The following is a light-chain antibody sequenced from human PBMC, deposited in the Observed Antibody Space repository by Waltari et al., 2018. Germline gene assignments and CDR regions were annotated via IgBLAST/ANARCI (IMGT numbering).Light chain of an antibody. Sequence: QSALTQPPSASGSPGQSVTISCTGTSSDVGAYKYVSWYQQHPGKAPKLLIYEVSKRAAGVPDRLSGSKSGNTAALTVSGLQAEEEADYYCAARGASKVFGGGTKLTVL. CDR2: EVS. CDR3: AARGASKV. CDR1: SSDVGAYKY. J-gene: IGLJ2*01. V-gene: IGLV2-8*01.